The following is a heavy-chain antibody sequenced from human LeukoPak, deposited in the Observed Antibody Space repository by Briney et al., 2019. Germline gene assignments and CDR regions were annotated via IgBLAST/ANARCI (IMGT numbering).Heavy chain of an antibody. J-gene: IGHJ4*02. CDR1: GFTFSTYS. CDR3: VKNNGWFHLAQ. D-gene: IGHD6-19*01. CDR2: ISDSGAM. Sequence: PGGSLRLSCAASGFTFSTYSMKWVRQAPGKGLEWVSYISDSGAMYYADSVRGRFTISRENAQNSLFLQMNSLRVEDTAVYYCVKNNGWFHLAQWGQGTLVTVSS. V-gene: IGHV3-48*01.